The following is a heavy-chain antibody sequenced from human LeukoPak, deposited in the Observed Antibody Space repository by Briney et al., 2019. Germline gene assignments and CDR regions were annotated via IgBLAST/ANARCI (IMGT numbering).Heavy chain of an antibody. CDR2: IYYSGST. V-gene: IGHV4-30-4*01. D-gene: IGHD2/OR15-2a*01. CDR3: ARGFLSPRDQDLDP. CDR1: GGPISSGDYY. J-gene: IGHJ5*02. Sequence: SETLSLTCTVSGGPISSGDYYWSWIRQPPGKGLEWIGYIYYSGSTYYNPSLKSRVTISVDTSKSQFSLKLSSVTAADTAVYYCARGFLSPRDQDLDPWGQGTLVTVSS.